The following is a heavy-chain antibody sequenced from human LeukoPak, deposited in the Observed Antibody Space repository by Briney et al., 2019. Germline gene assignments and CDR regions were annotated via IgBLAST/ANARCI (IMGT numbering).Heavy chain of an antibody. D-gene: IGHD3-10*01. Sequence: GGSLRLSCAASGFTFDDYAMHWVRQAPGKGLEWVSGISWNSGSIGYVDSVKGRFTISRDNAKNSLYLQMNSLRAEDTAVYYCARNGGSRGSNYYYGLDVWGQGITVTVSS. CDR3: ARNGGSRGSNYYYGLDV. CDR1: GFTFDDYA. CDR2: ISWNSGSI. V-gene: IGHV3-9*01. J-gene: IGHJ6*02.